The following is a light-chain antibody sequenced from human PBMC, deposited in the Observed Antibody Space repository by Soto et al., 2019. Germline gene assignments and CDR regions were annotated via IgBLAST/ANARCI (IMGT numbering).Light chain of an antibody. Sequence: EIVLTQSPGTLSLSPGERATLSCRASQSVSRNSLAWYQQQPGQAPRLLLYGASSRATDIPARFSGSGSGTDFTLIVSRLEPEDFAVYFCQQYGTSPPTFGPGTKVDIK. CDR2: GAS. CDR3: QQYGTSPPT. CDR1: QSVSRNS. V-gene: IGKV3-20*01. J-gene: IGKJ3*01.